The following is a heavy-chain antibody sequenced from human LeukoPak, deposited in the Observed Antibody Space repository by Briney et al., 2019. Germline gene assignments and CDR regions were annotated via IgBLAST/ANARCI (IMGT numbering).Heavy chain of an antibody. CDR2: ITSSSSSI. CDR1: GYDFKRYS. D-gene: IGHD3-10*01. Sequence: GGSLRLFCVGSGYDFKRYSMNWVRQAPGKGLEWISYITSSSSSIFYAASVRGRFTISRDNAMNSMYLQMNSLRDEDTAVYYCTRGGSYFEKWGQGSLVTVTS. J-gene: IGHJ4*02. V-gene: IGHV3-48*02. CDR3: TRGGSYFEK.